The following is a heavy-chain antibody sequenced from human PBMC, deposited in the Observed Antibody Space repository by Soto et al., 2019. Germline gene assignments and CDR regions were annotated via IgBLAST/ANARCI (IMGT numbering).Heavy chain of an antibody. J-gene: IGHJ3*01. CDR3: ARSGWDSSTWSDDAFDV. CDR1: GDSVTSGSYY. D-gene: IGHD6-13*01. CDR2: AYYSGST. V-gene: IGHV4-61*03. Sequence: SETLSLTCTVSGDSVTSGSYYWSWIRQPPGKGLEWVGNAYYSGSTDFNPSLKSRVTISLDTSKNHFSLNLRSVTAADTAVYYCARSGWDSSTWSDDAFDVWGQGTMVTVSS.